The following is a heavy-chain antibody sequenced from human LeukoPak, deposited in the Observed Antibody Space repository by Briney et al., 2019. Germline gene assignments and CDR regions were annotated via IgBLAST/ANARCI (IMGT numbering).Heavy chain of an antibody. V-gene: IGHV4-39*07. D-gene: IGHD3-10*01. CDR1: GGSISSSSYY. Sequence: SETLSLTCTVSGGSISSSSYYWGWIRQPPGKGLEWIGSIYYSGSTYYNPSLKSRVTISVDTSKNQFSLKLSSVTAADTAVYYCASSRYYGSGSYWGYYYYMDVWGKGTTVTVSS. J-gene: IGHJ6*03. CDR3: ASSRYYGSGSYWGYYYYMDV. CDR2: IYYSGST.